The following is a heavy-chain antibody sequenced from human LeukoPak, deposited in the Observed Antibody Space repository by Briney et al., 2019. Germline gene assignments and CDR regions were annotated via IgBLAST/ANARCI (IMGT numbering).Heavy chain of an antibody. CDR3: AKRPSDYGDYVTYFDH. V-gene: IGHV3-30*18. Sequence: GGSLRLSCAASGFSFIRYGMHWVRQAPGKGLEWVGVISDDGRNKKYADSVKGRFTISRDNSKDTLYLQMNSLRDEDTAVYYCAKRPSDYGDYVTYFDHWGQGTQVTVSS. CDR2: ISDDGRNK. CDR1: GFSFIRYG. J-gene: IGHJ4*02. D-gene: IGHD4-17*01.